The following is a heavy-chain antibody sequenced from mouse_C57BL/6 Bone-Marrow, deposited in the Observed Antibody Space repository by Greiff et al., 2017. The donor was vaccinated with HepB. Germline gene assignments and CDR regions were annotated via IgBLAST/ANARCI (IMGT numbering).Heavy chain of an antibody. D-gene: IGHD3-1*01. CDR1: GYTFTSYW. V-gene: IGHV1-69*01. J-gene: IGHJ4*01. CDR2: IDPSDSYT. CDR3: ARSGAKATGYYAMDY. Sequence: QVQLQQPGAELVMPGASVKLSCKASGYTFTSYWMHWVKQRPGQGLEWIGEIDPSDSYTNYNQKFKGKSTLTVDKSSSTAYMQLSSLTSKVSAVYYGARSGAKATGYYAMDYWGQGTSVTVSS.